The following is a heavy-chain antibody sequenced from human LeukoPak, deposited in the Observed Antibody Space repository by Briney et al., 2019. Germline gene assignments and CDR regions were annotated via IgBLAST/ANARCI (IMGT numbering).Heavy chain of an antibody. J-gene: IGHJ4*02. V-gene: IGHV1-2*02. CDR1: GYTFTGYY. D-gene: IGHD5-12*01. Sequence: ASVKVSCKASGYTFTGYYMHWVRQAPGQGLEWMGWINPNSGGTNYAQKFQGRVTMTRDTSISTAYMELSRLRSDDTAVYYCARVIYSGYDPFDYWDQGTLVTVSS. CDR2: INPNSGGT. CDR3: ARVIYSGYDPFDY.